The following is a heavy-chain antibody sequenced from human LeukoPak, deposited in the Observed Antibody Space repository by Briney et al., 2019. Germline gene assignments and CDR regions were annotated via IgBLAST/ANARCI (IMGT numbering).Heavy chain of an antibody. CDR2: ISDSGAAT. CDR1: GFTFSSYA. J-gene: IGHJ4*02. Sequence: PGGSLRLSCAASGFTFSSYAMTWVRQDPGKGLEWVSRISDSGAATYYADSVKGRFTISRDNSKNTLYLHMNSLRADDTAVYYCAKVDIPMGRLINSWGQGTLVSVSS. CDR3: AKVDIPMGRLINS. V-gene: IGHV3-23*01. D-gene: IGHD5-18*01.